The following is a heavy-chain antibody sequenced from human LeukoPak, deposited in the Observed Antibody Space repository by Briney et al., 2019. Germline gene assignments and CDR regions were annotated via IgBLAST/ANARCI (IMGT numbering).Heavy chain of an antibody. CDR1: GGSISSYY. CDR3: ARYGSGSYYFDY. Sequence: PSETLSLTCTVSGGSISSYYWSWIRQPPGKGLEWIGYIYYSGSTNYNPSLKSRVTISADTSKNQFSLKLSSVTAADTAVYYCARYGSGSYYFDYWGQGTLVTVSS. D-gene: IGHD3-10*01. J-gene: IGHJ4*02. CDR2: IYYSGST. V-gene: IGHV4-59*01.